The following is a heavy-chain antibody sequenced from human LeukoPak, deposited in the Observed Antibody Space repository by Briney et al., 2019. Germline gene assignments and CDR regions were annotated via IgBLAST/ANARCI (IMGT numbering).Heavy chain of an antibody. Sequence: ASVKVSCKASGGSLKNFAISWVRQAPGQGPEWMGGFNHIYGTTNYAQKFQGRVTITVDDSTNIAYLDLSSLRSDDTALYYCARRAEWFSWTRLDAFDISGQGTMVTVSS. CDR2: FNHIYGTT. CDR3: ARRAEWFSWTRLDAFDI. V-gene: IGHV1-69*13. CDR1: GGSLKNFA. D-gene: IGHD3-3*01. J-gene: IGHJ3*02.